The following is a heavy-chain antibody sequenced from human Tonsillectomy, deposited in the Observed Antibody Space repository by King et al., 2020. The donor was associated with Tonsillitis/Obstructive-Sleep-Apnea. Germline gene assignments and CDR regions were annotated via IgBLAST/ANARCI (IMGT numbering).Heavy chain of an antibody. Sequence: HVQLQQWGAGLLKPSETLSLTCAVYGGSFSGYYWSWIRQPPGKGLEWIGEITHSGSTNYNPSLKSRVTILVDTSKNQSSLTLSSVTAADTAVYYCASSPDSDGLGSLDYWGQGTLVTVSS. CDR2: ITHSGST. CDR3: ASSPDSDGLGSLDY. V-gene: IGHV4-34*01. D-gene: IGHD3-10*01. CDR1: GGSFSGYY. J-gene: IGHJ4*02.